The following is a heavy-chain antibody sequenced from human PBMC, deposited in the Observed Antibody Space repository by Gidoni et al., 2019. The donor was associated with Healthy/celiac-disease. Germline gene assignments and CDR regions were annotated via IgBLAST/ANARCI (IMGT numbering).Heavy chain of an antibody. V-gene: IGHV3-48*03. CDR2: ISSSGSTI. J-gene: IGHJ3*02. CDR3: AREEIEQWLVRGAFDI. D-gene: IGHD6-19*01. CDR1: GFPFRSYE. Sequence: EVQLVESGGGLVQPGGSLRLSCAASGFPFRSYEMNWVRQAPGKGLEWVSYISSSGSTIYYADSVKGRFTISRDNAKNSLYLQMNSLRAEDTAVYYCAREEIEQWLVRGAFDIWGQGTMVTVSS.